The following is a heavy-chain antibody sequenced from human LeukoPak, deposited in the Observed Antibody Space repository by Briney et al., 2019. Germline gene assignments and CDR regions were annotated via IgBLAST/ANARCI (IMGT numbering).Heavy chain of an antibody. CDR1: GFTFSSYA. D-gene: IGHD6-19*01. J-gene: IGHJ5*02. V-gene: IGHV3-30-3*01. Sequence: GRSLRLSCAASGFTFSSYAMHWVRQAPGKGLEWMAVISYDGSNKYYADSVKGRFTISRDNSKNTLYLEMNSLRAEDTAAYYCARGSYSSGRTAWFVPWGQGTVVTVPS. CDR3: ARGSYSSGRTAWFVP. CDR2: ISYDGSNK.